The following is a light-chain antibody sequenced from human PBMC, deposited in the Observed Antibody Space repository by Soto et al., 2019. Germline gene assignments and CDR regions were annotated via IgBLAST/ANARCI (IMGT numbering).Light chain of an antibody. CDR1: SSDDGGYKY. CDR3: CSYVGSFTV. CDR2: DVT. J-gene: IGLJ3*02. V-gene: IGLV2-11*01. Sequence: QSVLTQPRSVSGSPGQSVTISCTGTSSDDGGYKYVSWYQQHPGKAPKLMIYDVTKRPSGVPDRFSGSKSDNTASLTISGLQAEDEADYFCCSYVGSFTVFGGGTKVTVL.